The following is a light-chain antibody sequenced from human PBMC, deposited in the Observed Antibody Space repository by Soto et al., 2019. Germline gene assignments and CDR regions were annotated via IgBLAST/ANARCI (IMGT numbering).Light chain of an antibody. Sequence: DIQLTQSPSSVSASVGDRVTITCQASQDVANYLTWYQQKPGEAPKVLIYDASNLESGVPSRFSVSGSGTDFTLTISSLQPEDLATYYCQQYDSLPITFGRGTRLEIK. CDR3: QQYDSLPIT. V-gene: IGKV1-33*01. CDR1: QDVANY. J-gene: IGKJ5*01. CDR2: DAS.